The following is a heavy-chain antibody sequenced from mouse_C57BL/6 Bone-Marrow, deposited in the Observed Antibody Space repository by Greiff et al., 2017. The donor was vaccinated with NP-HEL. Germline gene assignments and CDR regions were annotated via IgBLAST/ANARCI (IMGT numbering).Heavy chain of an antibody. D-gene: IGHD2-3*01. CDR2: IDPSGSYT. CDR1: GYTFTSYW. V-gene: IGHV1-69*01. J-gene: IGHJ2*01. CDR3: ARDGYYVDYFDY. Sequence: QVQLQQPGAELVMPGASVKLSCKASGYTFTSYWMHWVKQRPGQGLEWIGEIDPSGSYTNYNQKFKGKSTLTVDKSSSTAYMQLSSLTSEDSAVYYCARDGYYVDYFDYWGQGTTLTVSS.